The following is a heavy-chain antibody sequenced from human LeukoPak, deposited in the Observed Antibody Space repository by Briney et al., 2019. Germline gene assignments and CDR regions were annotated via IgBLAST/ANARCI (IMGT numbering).Heavy chain of an antibody. CDR1: GFTFSNAW. CDR3: TTPPIWFGGFYTKPRQR. Sequence: NPGGSLRLSCAASGFTFSNAWMSWVRQAPGKGLEWVGRIKSKTDGGTTDYAAPVKGRFTISRDDSKNTLYLQMNSLKTEDTAVYYCTTPPIWFGGFYTKPRQRGGKETLVPFP. J-gene: IGHJ4*02. V-gene: IGHV3-15*01. CDR2: IKSKTDGGTT. D-gene: IGHD3-16*01.